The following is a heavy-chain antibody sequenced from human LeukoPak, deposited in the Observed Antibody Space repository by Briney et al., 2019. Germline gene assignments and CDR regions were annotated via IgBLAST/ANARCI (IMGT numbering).Heavy chain of an antibody. J-gene: IGHJ6*02. Sequence: GGSLRLSCAASGFTFSSYGMHWVRQAPGKGLEYVSAISSNGGSTYYADSVKGRFTISRDNSKNTLYLQMSSLRAEDTAVYYCVKDVMGSTDYYYGLDVWGQGTTVTVSS. D-gene: IGHD3-10*01. CDR3: VKDVMGSTDYYYGLDV. CDR1: GFTFSSYG. V-gene: IGHV3-64D*09. CDR2: ISSNGGST.